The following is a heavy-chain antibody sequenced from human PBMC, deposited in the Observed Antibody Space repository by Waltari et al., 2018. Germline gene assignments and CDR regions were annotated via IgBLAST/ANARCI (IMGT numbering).Heavy chain of an antibody. CDR2: IYSGGTT. CDR1: GVTVSNNF. Sequence: EVQLVESGGGLIQPGGSLRLSCVASGVTVSNNFMTWLRQAPGKGLGLVPLIYSGGTTYYADSVGGRFTISRDGSKNTVYLQMNSLRAEDTAVYFCARNQVETALGYWGQGTLVTVSS. J-gene: IGHJ4*02. CDR3: ARNQVETALGY. V-gene: IGHV3-53*01. D-gene: IGHD2-21*02.